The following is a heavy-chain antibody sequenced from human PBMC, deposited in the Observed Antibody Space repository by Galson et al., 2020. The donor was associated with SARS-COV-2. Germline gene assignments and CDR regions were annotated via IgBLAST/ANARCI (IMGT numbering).Heavy chain of an antibody. CDR3: AKNYYYDSSGYNPPWRWFDP. D-gene: IGHD3-22*01. CDR1: GFTFNTYD. Sequence: GSLRLSCAASGFTFNTYDMSWVRQAPGKGLEWVSAISGSGGSTYYADSVKGRFTISRDNSKNTLYLQVDSLRAEDTAVYYCAKNYYYDSSGYNPPWRWFDPWGQGTLVTVSS. V-gene: IGHV3-23*01. J-gene: IGHJ5*02. CDR2: ISGSGGST.